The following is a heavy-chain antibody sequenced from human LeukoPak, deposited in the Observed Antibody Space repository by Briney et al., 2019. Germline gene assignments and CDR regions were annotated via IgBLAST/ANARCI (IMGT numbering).Heavy chain of an antibody. V-gene: IGHV4-59*01. Sequence: TSETLSLTCTVFGVSISSYYWSWIRQPPGKGLEWIGYIYYSGSTNCNPSLKSRVTISVDSSKNQFSLKLSSVTAADTAVYYCARVDDSSVIDYWGQGTLVTVSS. CDR1: GVSISSYY. J-gene: IGHJ4*02. CDR2: IYYSGST. D-gene: IGHD3-22*01. CDR3: ARVDDSSVIDY.